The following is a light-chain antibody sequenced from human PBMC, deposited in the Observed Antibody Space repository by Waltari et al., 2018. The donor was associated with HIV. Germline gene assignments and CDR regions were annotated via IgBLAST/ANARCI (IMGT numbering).Light chain of an antibody. CDR1: QSVRSN. V-gene: IGKV3-15*01. CDR3: QQYNSYSKT. Sequence: EIVMTQSPATLSVSPGERATLSCRASQSVRSNLAWYQQKPGQATRLVIYDASTRATGIPARFSGSGSGTEFSLTISSLQPDDSATYYCQQYNSYSKTFGQGTKVEIK. CDR2: DAS. J-gene: IGKJ1*01.